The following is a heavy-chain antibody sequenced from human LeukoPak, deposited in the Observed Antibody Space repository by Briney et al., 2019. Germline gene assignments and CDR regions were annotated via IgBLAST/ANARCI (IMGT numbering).Heavy chain of an antibody. CDR1: GFTFSSYS. Sequence: GGSLRLSCAASGFTFSSYSMNWVRQAPGKGPEWVSSISSSSSYIYYADSVKGRFTISRDNAKNSLYLQMNSLRAEDTAVYYCARTSGSYSPYYYGMDVWGQGTTVTVSS. CDR3: ARTSGSYSPYYYGMDV. D-gene: IGHD1-26*01. V-gene: IGHV3-21*01. CDR2: ISSSSSYI. J-gene: IGHJ6*02.